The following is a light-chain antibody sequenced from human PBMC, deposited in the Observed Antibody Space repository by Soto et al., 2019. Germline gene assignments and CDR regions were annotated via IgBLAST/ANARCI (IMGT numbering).Light chain of an antibody. Sequence: DIQMTQSPSSLSASVGDRVTITCRASQGISNYLAWYQQKPGKVPKLLIYAASTLQSGVPSRFSSSGSWTDFTLTISSLQPEYVATYYWQKYNSAPQTFGQGIKVEIK. CDR3: QKYNSAPQT. CDR2: AAS. CDR1: QGISNY. V-gene: IGKV1-27*01. J-gene: IGKJ1*01.